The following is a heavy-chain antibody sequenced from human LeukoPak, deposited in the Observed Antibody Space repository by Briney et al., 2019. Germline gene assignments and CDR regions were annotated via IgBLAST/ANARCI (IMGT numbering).Heavy chain of an antibody. J-gene: IGHJ4*02. CDR3: ARDGLYGDYLLDY. CDR1: AGTFSSYA. Sequence: SVKVSCKASAGTFSSYAISWVRQAPLQGLEWIGRIIPIFGTANYAQKFEGRVTITTDESTSTAYMELSSLRSEDTAVYYCARDGLYGDYLLDYWGQGTLVTVSS. CDR2: IIPIFGTA. V-gene: IGHV1-69*05. D-gene: IGHD4-17*01.